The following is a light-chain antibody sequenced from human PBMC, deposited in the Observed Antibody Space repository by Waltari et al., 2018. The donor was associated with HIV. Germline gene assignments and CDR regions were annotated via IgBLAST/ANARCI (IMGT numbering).Light chain of an antibody. V-gene: IGLV2-14*01. CDR2: EVS. J-gene: IGLJ2*01. CDR3: SSYTSSSTLVV. CDR1: TSDVGAYNF. Sequence: QSALTQPASVSGSPGQSITISCTGTTSDVGAYNFVSWYQQYPGKAPKLLISEVSNRPSGVSMRFAGSKSANTASLSISGLQAEDEADYYCSSYTSSSTLVVFGGGTKLTVL.